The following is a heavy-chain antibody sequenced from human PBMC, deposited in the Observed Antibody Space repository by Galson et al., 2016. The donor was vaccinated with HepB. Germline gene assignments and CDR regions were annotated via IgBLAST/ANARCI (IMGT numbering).Heavy chain of an antibody. CDR1: GASISSRNYY. CDR3: ASSRSVETVMDPQNPVDC. CDR2: MYYRGTT. J-gene: IGHJ4*02. D-gene: IGHD5-18*01. V-gene: IGHV4-39*01. Sequence: SETLSLTCSVSGASISSRNYYWGWIRQPPEKGLEWIVSMYYRGTTNYNPSLKSRVTISDDTTENQFSLRLTSVTAADTAVYFCASSRSVETVMDPQNPVDCWGQGIMVTVSS.